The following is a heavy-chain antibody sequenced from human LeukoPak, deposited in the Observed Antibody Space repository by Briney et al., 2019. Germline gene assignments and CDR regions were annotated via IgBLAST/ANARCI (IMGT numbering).Heavy chain of an antibody. V-gene: IGHV4-59*01. CDR1: GGSFSGYY. J-gene: IGHJ4*02. CDR3: ARGIMTTVPTFDY. CDR2: VYYSAST. D-gene: IGHD4-17*01. Sequence: SETLSLTCAVYGGSFSGYYWSWIRQPPGKGLEWIGYVYYSASTNYSPSLKSRVTISVDTSKKQFSLRLSSVTAAETAVYYCARGIMTTVPTFDYWGQGTLVTVSS.